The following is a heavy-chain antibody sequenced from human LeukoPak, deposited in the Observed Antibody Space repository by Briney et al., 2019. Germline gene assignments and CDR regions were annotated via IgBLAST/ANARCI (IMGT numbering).Heavy chain of an antibody. V-gene: IGHV4-30-2*01. CDR2: IYHSGST. CDR3: ARTSGSYYFDY. Sequence: SETLSLTCTVSGGSISSGGYSWSWIRQPPGKGLEWIGYIYHSGSTYYNPSLKSRVTISVDRSKNQFSLKLSSVTAADTAVYYCARTSGSYYFDYWGQGTLVTVSS. J-gene: IGHJ4*02. CDR1: GGSISSGGYS. D-gene: IGHD1-26*01.